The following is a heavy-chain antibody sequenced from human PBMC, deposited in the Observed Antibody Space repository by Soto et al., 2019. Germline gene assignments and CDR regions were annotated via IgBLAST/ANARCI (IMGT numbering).Heavy chain of an antibody. CDR1: GFSLSNNGMY. J-gene: IGHJ5*02. CDR2: IYWDDDK. V-gene: IGHV2-5*02. Sequence: GPKLGNATQTLTLNCTFSGFSLSNNGMYVAWIRQPPGKALEWLALIYWDDDKRYSPSLKSRLTITKDTSKNQVVLTMTNMDPVDTATYYCAHGGGPLFDPWGQGTLVTVSS. D-gene: IGHD3-16*01. CDR3: AHGGGPLFDP.